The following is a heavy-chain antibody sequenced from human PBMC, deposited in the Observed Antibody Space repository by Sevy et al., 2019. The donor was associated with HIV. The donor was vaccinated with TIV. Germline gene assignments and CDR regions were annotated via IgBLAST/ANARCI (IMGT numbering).Heavy chain of an antibody. CDR2: FDPEDGET. Sequence: ASLKVSCKVSGYTLTELSMHWVRQAPGKGLEWMGGFDPEDGETIYAQKFQGRVTMTEDTSTDTAYMELSSLRSEDTAVYYCATSIAVAGTSNFDYWGQGTLVTVSS. J-gene: IGHJ4*02. D-gene: IGHD6-19*01. V-gene: IGHV1-24*01. CDR3: ATSIAVAGTSNFDY. CDR1: GYTLTELS.